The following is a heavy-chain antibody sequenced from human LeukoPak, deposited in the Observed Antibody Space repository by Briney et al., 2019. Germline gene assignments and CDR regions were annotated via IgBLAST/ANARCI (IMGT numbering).Heavy chain of an antibody. J-gene: IGHJ4*02. Sequence: GGPLRLSCSASGFTFSSYSMNWVRQAPGKGLEWVSYISSSSSTIYYAGSVKGRFTISRDNAKNSLYLQMNSLRAEDTAVYYCANTLTSPDWGQGTLVTVSS. CDR2: ISSSSSTI. CDR1: GFTFSSYS. CDR3: ANTLTSPD. V-gene: IGHV3-48*04. D-gene: IGHD3-16*01.